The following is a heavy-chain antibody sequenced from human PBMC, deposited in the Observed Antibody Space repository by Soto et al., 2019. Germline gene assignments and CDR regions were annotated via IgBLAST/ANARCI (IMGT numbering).Heavy chain of an antibody. D-gene: IGHD3-16*02. CDR3: AREGGGIPYYGMDV. CDR1: GGSVSSGSFH. CDR2: VHNSGYT. J-gene: IGHJ6*02. V-gene: IGHV4-61*01. Sequence: QVQLQESGPGLVKPSETLSLTCTVSGGSVSSGSFHWSWIRQPPGKGLEWIGYVHNSGYTDYNPSLKSRVTISGDTSNNQFSLKLSSVTAADTAVYYCAREGGGIPYYGMDVWGRGTTVTVSS.